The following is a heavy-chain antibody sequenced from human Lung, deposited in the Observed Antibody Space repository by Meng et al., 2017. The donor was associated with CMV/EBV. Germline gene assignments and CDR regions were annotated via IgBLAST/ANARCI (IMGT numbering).Heavy chain of an antibody. CDR1: GFAFNNFW. D-gene: IGHD3-10*01. V-gene: IGHV3-74*03. J-gene: IGHJ4*02. CDR2: VDGAGAGI. CDR3: VRDRGLGGIAS. Sequence: SCEASGFAFNNFWMHWVRQDPGKGLLWVSRVDGAGAGIMYADSVKGRFTISRDPARNTVYLQMNNLRVDDTAVYYCVRDRGLGGIASWGQGTLVTVSS.